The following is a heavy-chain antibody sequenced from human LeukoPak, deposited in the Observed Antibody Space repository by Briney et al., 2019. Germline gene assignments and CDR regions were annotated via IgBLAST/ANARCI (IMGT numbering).Heavy chain of an antibody. Sequence: GGSLRLSCAASGFTFSSYSMNWVRQAPGKGLEWVSSISSSSYIYYADSVKGRFTISRDNAKNSLYLQMNSLRAEDTAVYYCARAGGGYSYADYWGQGTLVTVSS. CDR1: GFTFSSYS. D-gene: IGHD5-18*01. CDR2: ISSSSYI. J-gene: IGHJ4*02. V-gene: IGHV3-21*01. CDR3: ARAGGGYSYADY.